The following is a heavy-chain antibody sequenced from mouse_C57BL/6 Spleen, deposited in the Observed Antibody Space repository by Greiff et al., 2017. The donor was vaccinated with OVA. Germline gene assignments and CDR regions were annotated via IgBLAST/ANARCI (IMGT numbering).Heavy chain of an antibody. CDR3: ARKTTVVERDYAMDD. J-gene: IGHJ4*01. CDR1: GYTFTSYG. CDR2: IYPRSGTT. Sequence: QVHVKQSGAELARPGASVTLSCKASGYTFTSYGISWVKQSTGQGLEWIGEIYPRSGTTYYNAKCKGKATLIADKSSSTAYMELRSLTSEDSAVYFCARKTTVVERDYAMDDWGQGTSVTVSS. D-gene: IGHD1-1*01. V-gene: IGHV1-81*01.